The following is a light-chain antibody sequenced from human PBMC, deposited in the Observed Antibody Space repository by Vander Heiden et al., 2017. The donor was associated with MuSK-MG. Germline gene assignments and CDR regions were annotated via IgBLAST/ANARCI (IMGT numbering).Light chain of an antibody. CDR2: TAS. CDR3: QQRSDWYT. Sequence: EIVLTQSPATLSLSPGERATLFCRASQSVGSFLAWYQQKPGQAPRLLIHTASKRVTGIPTRFSGSGSGTDFSLTSSSLEPEDFAVYYWQQRSDWYTFGQGTKLEIK. J-gene: IGKJ2*01. CDR1: QSVGSF. V-gene: IGKV3-11*01.